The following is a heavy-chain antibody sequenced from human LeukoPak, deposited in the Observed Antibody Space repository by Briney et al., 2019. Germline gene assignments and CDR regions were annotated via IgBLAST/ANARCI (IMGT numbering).Heavy chain of an antibody. CDR1: GGTFSSYA. V-gene: IGHV1-69*13. CDR2: IIPIFGTA. D-gene: IGHD2-2*01. CDR3: ARGVVVVPAATTKYYSYYMDV. J-gene: IGHJ6*03. Sequence: ASVKVSCKASGGTFSSYAISWVRQAPGQGLEWMGGIIPIFGTANYAQKFQGRVTITADESTSTAYMELSSLRSEDTAVYYCARGVVVVPAATTKYYSYYMDVWGKGTTVTVS.